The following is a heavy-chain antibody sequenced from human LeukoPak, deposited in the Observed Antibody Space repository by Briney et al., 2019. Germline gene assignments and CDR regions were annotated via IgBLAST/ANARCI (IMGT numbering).Heavy chain of an antibody. V-gene: IGHV1-8*01. CDR2: MNPNSDNT. J-gene: IGHJ6*04. D-gene: IGHD6-13*01. CDR1: GYTFPSYD. Sequence: ASVNVSCKASGYTFPSYDMIWVRQASAKGLEWMGCMNPNSDNTGYAQKFQGRVTMTRNTSISTAYMELSSLRSEDTAVYYCARGRRYSSSSRDREDVWGKGTTVTVSS. CDR3: ARGRRYSSSSRDREDV.